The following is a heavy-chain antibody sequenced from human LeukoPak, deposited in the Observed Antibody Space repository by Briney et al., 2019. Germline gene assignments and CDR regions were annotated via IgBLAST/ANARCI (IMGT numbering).Heavy chain of an antibody. CDR1: GGSISSYY. Sequence: PSETLSLTCTVPGGSISSYYWSWIRQPAGKGLEWIWRIYTSGNTNYNPSLKSRVTISVDKSKNQFSLKLSSVTAADTAVYYCARAGRYDSSGMGIFDYWGQGTLVTVSS. D-gene: IGHD3-22*01. CDR3: ARAGRYDSSGMGIFDY. CDR2: IYTSGNT. J-gene: IGHJ4*02. V-gene: IGHV4-4*07.